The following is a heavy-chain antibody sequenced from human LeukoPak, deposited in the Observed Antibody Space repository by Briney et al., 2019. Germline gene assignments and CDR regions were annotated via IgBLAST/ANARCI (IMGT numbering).Heavy chain of an antibody. V-gene: IGHV3-30-3*01. J-gene: IGHJ6*02. Sequence: PGGSLRLSCAASGFTFSSYAMHWVRQAPGRGLEWVAVISYDGSNKYYADSVKGRFTISRDNSKNTLYLQMNSLRAEDTAVYYCARDPTPITTVSYGMDVWGQGTTVTVSS. D-gene: IGHD4-17*01. CDR2: ISYDGSNK. CDR3: ARDPTPITTVSYGMDV. CDR1: GFTFSSYA.